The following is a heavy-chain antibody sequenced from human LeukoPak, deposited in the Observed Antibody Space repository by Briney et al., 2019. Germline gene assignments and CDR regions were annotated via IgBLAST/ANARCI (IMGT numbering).Heavy chain of an antibody. V-gene: IGHV4-4*07. CDR3: ARESRYTYGPGYYYMDV. J-gene: IGHJ6*03. CDR1: GGSISSYY. Sequence: SETLSLTCTVSGGSISSYYWSWIRQPAGKALEWIGRIYTSGSTNYNPSLKSRVTTSIDSAKNQFSLKLSSVTAADTAVYYCARESRYTYGPGYYYMDVWGKGTTVTVSS. CDR2: IYTSGST. D-gene: IGHD5-18*01.